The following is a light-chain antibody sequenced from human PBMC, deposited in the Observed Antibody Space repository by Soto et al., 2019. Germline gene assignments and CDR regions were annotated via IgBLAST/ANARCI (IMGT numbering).Light chain of an antibody. V-gene: IGKV4-1*01. CDR2: WAS. Sequence: DIAMTQSPDSLAVSLGERVTISCKSSQTILSTSNNKHYLAWFRQKPGQPPKLLIYWASTRESGVPDRFSGSGSGTDFTLTITSLQAEDVAIYSCHQYYSVPPTFGQGTRLEIK. CDR3: HQYYSVPPT. CDR1: QTILSTSNNKHY. J-gene: IGKJ5*01.